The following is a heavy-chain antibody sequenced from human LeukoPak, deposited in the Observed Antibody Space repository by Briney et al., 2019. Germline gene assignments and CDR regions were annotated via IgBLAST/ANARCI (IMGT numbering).Heavy chain of an antibody. D-gene: IGHD6-19*01. Sequence: SETLSLTCTVSGGSISSSIYYWGWIRQPPGKGLEWIGSIYYSGSTYYNPSLKSRVTISVDTSKNQFSLKLSSVTAADTAVYYCARALHIIAVAGTVYYMDVWGKGTTVTVSS. J-gene: IGHJ6*03. CDR1: GGSISSSIYY. CDR2: IYYSGST. CDR3: ARALHIIAVAGTVYYMDV. V-gene: IGHV4-39*01.